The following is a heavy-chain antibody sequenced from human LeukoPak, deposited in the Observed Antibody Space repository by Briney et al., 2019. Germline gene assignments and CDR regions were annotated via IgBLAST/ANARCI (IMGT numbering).Heavy chain of an antibody. CDR1: GGSISSGGYS. CDR3: ARESAAAGKALDY. CDR2: IYHSGST. D-gene: IGHD6-13*01. V-gene: IGHV4-30-2*01. Sequence: PSQTLSLTCAVSGGSISSGGYSWSWIRQPPGKGLEWIGYIYHSGSTYYNPSLKSRATISVDRSKNQFSLKLSSVTAADTAVYYCARESAAAGKALDYWGQGTLVTVSS. J-gene: IGHJ4*02.